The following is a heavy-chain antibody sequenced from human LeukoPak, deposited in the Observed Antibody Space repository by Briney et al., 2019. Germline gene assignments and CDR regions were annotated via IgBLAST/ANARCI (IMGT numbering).Heavy chain of an antibody. V-gene: IGHV1-2*02. Sequence: ASVKVSCKASGYTFTGYYMHWVRQAPGQGLEWMGWINPNSGGTNYAQKFQGRVTMTRDTSISTAYMELSRLRSDDTAVYYCARPMDDFWSGYLDHYYYYMDVWGKGTTVTVS. CDR1: GYTFTGYY. J-gene: IGHJ6*03. CDR3: ARPMDDFWSGYLDHYYYYMDV. D-gene: IGHD3-3*01. CDR2: INPNSGGT.